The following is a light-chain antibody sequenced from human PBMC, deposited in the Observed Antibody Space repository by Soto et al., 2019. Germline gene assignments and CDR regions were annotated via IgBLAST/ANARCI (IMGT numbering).Light chain of an antibody. CDR2: DVS. J-gene: IGLJ1*01. Sequence: QSALTQPPSVSGSPGQSVAISCTGTGSDIGTYNRVSWYQQPPGTAPKLMIYDVSDRPSGVPDRFSGSKSGNTASLTISGLQAEDEADYYTSSSTYGFGTGTKVTVL. V-gene: IGLV2-18*01. CDR1: GSDIGTYNR. CDR3: DYYTSSSTYG.